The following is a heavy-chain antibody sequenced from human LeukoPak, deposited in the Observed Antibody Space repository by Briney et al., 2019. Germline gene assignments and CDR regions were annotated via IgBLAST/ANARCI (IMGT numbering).Heavy chain of an antibody. CDR2: ISYDGSNK. V-gene: IGHV3-30-3*01. J-gene: IGHJ6*02. CDR3: ASTSEGSDGLRYYYGMDV. CDR1: GFTFSSYA. D-gene: IGHD3/OR15-3a*01. Sequence: GGSLRLSCAASGFTFSSYAMHWVRQAPGKGLEWVAVISYDGSNKYYADSVKGRFTISRDNSKNTLYLQMNSLRAEDTAVYYCASTSEGSDGLRYYYGMDVWGQGTTVTVSS.